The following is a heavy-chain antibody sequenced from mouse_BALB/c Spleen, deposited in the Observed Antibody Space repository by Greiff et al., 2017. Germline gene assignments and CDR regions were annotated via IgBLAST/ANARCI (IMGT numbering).Heavy chain of an antibody. CDR3: ASQDIYSVYFDS. J-gene: IGHJ2*01. V-gene: IGHV1-80*01. D-gene: IGHD2-1*01. Sequence: QVQLQQSGAELVRPGSSVKISCKASGYAFSSYWMNWVKQRPGQGLEWIGQIYPGDGDTNYNGKFKGKATLTADKSSSTAYMQLSSLTSEDSAVYFCASQDIYSVYFDSWGQGTTLTVSS. CDR1: GYAFSSYW. CDR2: IYPGDGDT.